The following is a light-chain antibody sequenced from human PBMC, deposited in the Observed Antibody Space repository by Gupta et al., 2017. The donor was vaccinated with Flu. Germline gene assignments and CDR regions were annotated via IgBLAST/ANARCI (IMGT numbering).Light chain of an antibody. CDR1: SSDVVNYNY. CDR3: SAYTASSTLV. J-gene: IGLJ3*02. Sequence: TSSDVVNYNYVSWYQHHPGRAPELLIYEVSNRPSGISNRVSGTKSGNTASLTISGLQADDEADYYCSAYTASSTLVFGGGTKLTVL. CDR2: EVS. V-gene: IGLV2-14*01.